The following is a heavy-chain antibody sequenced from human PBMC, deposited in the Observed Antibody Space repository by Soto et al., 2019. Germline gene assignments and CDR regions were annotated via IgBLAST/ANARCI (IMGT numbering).Heavy chain of an antibody. CDR1: GGTFSSYA. Sequence: SVKVSCKASGGTFSSYAISWVRQAPGQGLEWMGGIIPIFGTANYAQKVQGRVTITADKSTSTAYMELSSLRSEDTAVYYCARDRNLLGWATGVWASDAFDIWGQGTMVTVSS. CDR2: IIPIFGTA. V-gene: IGHV1-69*06. D-gene: IGHD2-8*01. J-gene: IGHJ3*02. CDR3: ARDRNLLGWATGVWASDAFDI.